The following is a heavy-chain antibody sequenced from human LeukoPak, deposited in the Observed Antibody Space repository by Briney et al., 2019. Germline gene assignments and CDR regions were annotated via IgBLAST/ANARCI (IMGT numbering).Heavy chain of an antibody. D-gene: IGHD3-16*01. CDR2: IRYDGSNK. CDR1: GFTFSSYG. V-gene: IGHV3-30*02. CDR3: VKGVGGSANYYYLDV. Sequence: GGSLRLSCAASGFTFSSYGMHWVRQAPGKGLEWVAFIRYDGSNKYYADSVKGRFTISRDNSKNTLYLQMNSLRPEETAEYYCVKGVGGSANYYYLDVWGKGATVTVSS. J-gene: IGHJ6*03.